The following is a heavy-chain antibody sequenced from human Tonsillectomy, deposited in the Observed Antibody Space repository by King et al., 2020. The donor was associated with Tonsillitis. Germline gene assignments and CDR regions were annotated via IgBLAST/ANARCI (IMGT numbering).Heavy chain of an antibody. J-gene: IGHJ5*02. CDR2: ISGSAGWT. CDR3: ATLGEYSGYEPP. CDR1: GFTFSSYA. D-gene: IGHD5-12*01. V-gene: IGHV3-23*04. Sequence: VQLVESGGGLVQPGGSLRLSCVASGFTFSSYAMSWVRQAPGKGLEWVSTISGSAGWTYYADFVKGRFTISRDNSKNTLYLQMNSLRAEDTAVFYCATLGEYSGYEPPWGQGTLVTVSS.